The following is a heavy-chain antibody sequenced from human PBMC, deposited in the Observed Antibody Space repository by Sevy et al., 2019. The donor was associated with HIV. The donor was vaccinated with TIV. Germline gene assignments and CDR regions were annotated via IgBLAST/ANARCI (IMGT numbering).Heavy chain of an antibody. CDR3: ARVPRGQLWYSGSLGGYYYHMDV. CDR1: GGSVSSGTYY. Sequence: SETLSLSCSVSGGSVSSGTYYWSWIRQPPGKGLEWIGHIYKTGSTNYKLSFQSRVTISVDTSTNQFSLRLRSVTAADTAVYYCARVPRGQLWYSGSLGGYYYHMDVWGKGTTVTVSS. V-gene: IGHV4-61*01. CDR2: IYKTGST. D-gene: IGHD3-16*01. J-gene: IGHJ6*03.